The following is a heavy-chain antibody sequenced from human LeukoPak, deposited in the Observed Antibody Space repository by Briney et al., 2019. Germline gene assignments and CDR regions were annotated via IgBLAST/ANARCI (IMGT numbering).Heavy chain of an antibody. CDR1: GYTFSNYG. J-gene: IGHJ4*02. Sequence: ASVKVSCKASGYTFSNYGISWVRQAPGQGLEWMGWISAYKGDTNYAQKFQGRVTMTSDTSTSTAYMELRSLRSDDTAVYYCARVPTTDIVATRIDYWGQGTRVTVSS. V-gene: IGHV1-18*01. CDR3: ARVPTTDIVATRIDY. CDR2: ISAYKGDT. D-gene: IGHD5-12*01.